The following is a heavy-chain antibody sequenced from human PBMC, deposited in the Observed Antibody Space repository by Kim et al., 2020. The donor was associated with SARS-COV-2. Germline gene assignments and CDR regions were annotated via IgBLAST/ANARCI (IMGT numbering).Heavy chain of an antibody. V-gene: IGHV7-4-1*02. Sequence: ASVKVSCKASGYTFTSYAMNWVRQAPGQGLEWMGWINTNTGNPTYAQGFTGRFVFSLDTSVSTAYLQISSLKAEDTAVYYCARERVGSGSYSTYYYGMDVWGQGTTVTVSS. CDR1: GYTFTSYA. CDR2: INTNTGNP. CDR3: ARERVGSGSYSTYYYGMDV. D-gene: IGHD3-10*01. J-gene: IGHJ6*02.